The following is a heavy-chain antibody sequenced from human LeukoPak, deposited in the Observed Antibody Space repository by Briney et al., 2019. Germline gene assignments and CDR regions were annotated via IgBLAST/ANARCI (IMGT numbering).Heavy chain of an antibody. D-gene: IGHD6-6*01. CDR1: GGSISSYY. CDR2: IYYSGST. J-gene: IGHJ4*02. Sequence: SETLSLTCTVSGGSISSYYWGWIRQPPGKGLEWIGSIYYSGSTYYNPSLKSRVTISVDTSKNQFSLKLSSVTAADTAVYYCAKVAARRLVYFDYWGQGTLVTVSS. V-gene: IGHV4-39*07. CDR3: AKVAARRLVYFDY.